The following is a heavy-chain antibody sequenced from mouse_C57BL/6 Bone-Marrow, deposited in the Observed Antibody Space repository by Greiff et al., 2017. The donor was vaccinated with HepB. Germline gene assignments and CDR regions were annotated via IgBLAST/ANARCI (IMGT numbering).Heavy chain of an antibody. CDR2: ISSGGSYT. CDR3: ARGRYYYGSSYYFDY. J-gene: IGHJ2*01. Sequence: EVKLVESGGDLVKPGGSLKLSCAASGFTFSSYGMSWVRQTPDKRLEWVATISSGGSYTYYPDSVKGRFTISRDNAKNTLYLQMSSLKSEDTAMYYCARGRYYYGSSYYFDYWGQGTTLTVSS. D-gene: IGHD1-1*01. V-gene: IGHV5-6*01. CDR1: GFTFSSYG.